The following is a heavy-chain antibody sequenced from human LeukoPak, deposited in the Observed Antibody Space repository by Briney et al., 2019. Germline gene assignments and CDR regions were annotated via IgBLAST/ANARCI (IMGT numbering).Heavy chain of an antibody. CDR2: ISSSSSYI. D-gene: IGHD1-26*01. J-gene: IGHJ4*02. CDR1: GFTFSSYS. Sequence: GGSLRLSCAASGFTFSSYSMNWVRQAPGKGLEWVSSISSSSSYIYYADSVKGRFTISRDNAKNSLYLQMNSLRAEDTAVYYCARVGAHLAFGYWGQGTLVTVSS. CDR3: ARVGAHLAFGY. V-gene: IGHV3-21*01.